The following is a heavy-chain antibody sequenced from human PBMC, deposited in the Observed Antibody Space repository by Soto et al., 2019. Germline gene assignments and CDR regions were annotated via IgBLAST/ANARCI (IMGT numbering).Heavy chain of an antibody. J-gene: IGHJ4*02. D-gene: IGHD4-17*01. Sequence: QVQLQESGPGLVKPSGTLSLTCAVSSGSISSSNWWSWVRQPPGKGLEWIGEIYHSGSTNYNPSLKSRVTISVDKSKNQFSLKLSSVTAADTAVYYCARSGVDDYGDYVGRFDYWGQGTLVTVSS. CDR3: ARSGVDDYGDYVGRFDY. CDR2: IYHSGST. V-gene: IGHV4-4*02. CDR1: SGSISSSNW.